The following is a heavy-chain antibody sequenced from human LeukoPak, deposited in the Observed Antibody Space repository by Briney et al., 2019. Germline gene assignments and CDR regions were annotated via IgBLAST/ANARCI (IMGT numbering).Heavy chain of an antibody. CDR2: ISYDGSNK. Sequence: GGSLRLSCAASGFTFSSYGMHWVRQAPGKGLGWVAVISYDGSNKYYADSVKGRFTISRDNSKNTLYLQMNSLRAEDTAVYYCAKVGSSRGFVVVPARNPYYYGMDVWGQGTTVTVSS. CDR1: GFTFSSYG. CDR3: AKVGSSRGFVVVPARNPYYYGMDV. J-gene: IGHJ6*02. D-gene: IGHD2-2*01. V-gene: IGHV3-30*18.